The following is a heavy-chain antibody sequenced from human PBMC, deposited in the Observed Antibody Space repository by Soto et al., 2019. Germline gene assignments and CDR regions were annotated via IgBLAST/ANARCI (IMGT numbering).Heavy chain of an antibody. D-gene: IGHD4-4*01. V-gene: IGHV3-21*01. Sequence: EVQLVESGGGLVKPGGSLRLSCAASGFTFSSYSMNWVRQAPGKGLEWVSSISSSSSYICYADSVKGRFTISRDNAKNSLYLQMNSLRAEDTAVYYCARGYSNGFDYWGQGTLVTVSS. CDR2: ISSSSSYI. CDR1: GFTFSSYS. CDR3: ARGYSNGFDY. J-gene: IGHJ4*02.